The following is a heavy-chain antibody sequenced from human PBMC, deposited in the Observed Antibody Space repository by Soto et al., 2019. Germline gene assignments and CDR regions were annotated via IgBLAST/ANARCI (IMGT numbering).Heavy chain of an antibody. Sequence: QVQLVESGGGVVQRGGSLRLSCAVSGFTFSNYIMHWVRQAPGKGLEWVAVISYDGTTKYYADSLKGRFTNSRDNSKNTVFLQMNSLSPEATAVYYCVHRLSNCDSSSCYEDWGQGTLVTISS. CDR1: GFTFSNYI. J-gene: IGHJ4*02. CDR3: VHRLSNCDSSSCYED. V-gene: IGHV3-30*14. CDR2: ISYDGTTK. D-gene: IGHD2-2*01.